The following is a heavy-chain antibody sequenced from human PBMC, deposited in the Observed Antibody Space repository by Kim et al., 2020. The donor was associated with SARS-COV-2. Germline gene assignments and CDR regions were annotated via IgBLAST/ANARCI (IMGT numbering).Heavy chain of an antibody. V-gene: IGHV3-11*01. D-gene: IGHD6-6*01. J-gene: IGHJ6*02. CDR1: GFTFSDYY. CDR2: IISSGSTI. Sequence: GGSLRLSCAASGFTFSDYYMSWIRQAPGKGLEWVSYIISSGSTIYYADSVKGRFTISRDNAKNSLYLQMNSLRAEDTAVYYCASADSSSVEGRGGMDVWGQGTTVTVSS. CDR3: ASADSSSVEGRGGMDV.